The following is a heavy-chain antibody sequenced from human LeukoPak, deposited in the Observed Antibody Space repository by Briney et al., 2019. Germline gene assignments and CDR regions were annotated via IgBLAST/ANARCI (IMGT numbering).Heavy chain of an antibody. J-gene: IGHJ6*03. CDR1: GGSFSGYY. CDR2: IYYGSVFYSVST. D-gene: IGHD2-15*01. V-gene: IGHV4-34*01. CDR3: ARLGYCSGGSCYYYYYMDV. Sequence: SETLSLTCAVYGGSFSGYYWSWIRQPPWKGLEWIGSIYYGSVFYSVSTYYNPSLKSRVTMSGDTSKNQFSLKLSSVTAADTAAYYCARLGYCSGGSCYYYYYMDVWGKGTTVTVSS.